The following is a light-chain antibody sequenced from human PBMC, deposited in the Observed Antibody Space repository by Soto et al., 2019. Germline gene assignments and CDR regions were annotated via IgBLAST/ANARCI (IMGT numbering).Light chain of an antibody. J-gene: IGKJ2*01. V-gene: IGKV3-15*01. CDR2: GAS. CDR1: QSVSSN. CDR3: QQYNNWPYT. Sequence: EIVMTQSPATLSVSPGERATLSCRASQSVSSNLAWYQQKPGQAPRLLIYGASTRATGIPARFSGSGSGTEFTLTISSLQSEDFAAYSCQQYNNWPYTFGKGTKLEIK.